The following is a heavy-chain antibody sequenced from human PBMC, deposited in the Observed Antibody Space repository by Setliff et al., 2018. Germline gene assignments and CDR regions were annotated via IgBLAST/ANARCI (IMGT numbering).Heavy chain of an antibody. Sequence: ETLSLTCTVSGGSISSSSYYWGWIRQPPGKGLEWVANIKQDGSEKFYVDSVKGRFTISRDNAKDSLYLLMNSLRAEDTAVYYCARDGGEYWGQGTLVTVSS. D-gene: IGHD3-16*01. CDR3: ARDGGEY. CDR1: GGSISSSSYY. J-gene: IGHJ4*02. CDR2: IKQDGSEK. V-gene: IGHV3-7*01.